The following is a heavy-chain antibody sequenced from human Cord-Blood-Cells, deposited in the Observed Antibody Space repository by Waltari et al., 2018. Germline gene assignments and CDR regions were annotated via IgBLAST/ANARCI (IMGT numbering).Heavy chain of an antibody. CDR1: GGSISSSRCY. D-gene: IGHD6-19*01. CDR3: ASIAVAGLLFDY. V-gene: IGHV4-39*01. CDR2: IYYCGST. J-gene: IGHJ4*02. Sequence: QLQLQESGPGQVQPSETLSLTCPVSGGSISSSRCYWRWFHQPPVKGLEWIGSIYYCGSTYYNPSRKRRVTISVDMSKNQFSRKLSSVTAADTAVYYCASIAVAGLLFDYWGQGTLVTVSS.